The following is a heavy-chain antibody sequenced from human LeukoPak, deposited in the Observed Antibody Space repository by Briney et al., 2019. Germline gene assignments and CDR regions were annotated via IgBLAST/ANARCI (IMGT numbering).Heavy chain of an antibody. Sequence: SETLSLTCTVSGGSISSYYWSWIRQPAGKGLEWIGRIYTSGSTNYNPSLKSRVTMSVDTSKNQFSLKLSSVTAADTAVYYCARVLVTTDVGYYGMDVWGQGTTVTVSS. CDR1: GGSISSYY. J-gene: IGHJ6*02. D-gene: IGHD3-3*02. V-gene: IGHV4-4*07. CDR2: IYTSGST. CDR3: ARVLVTTDVGYYGMDV.